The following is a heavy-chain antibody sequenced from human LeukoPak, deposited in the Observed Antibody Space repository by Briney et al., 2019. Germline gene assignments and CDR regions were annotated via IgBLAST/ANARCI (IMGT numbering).Heavy chain of an antibody. V-gene: IGHV4-39*01. J-gene: IGHJ6*02. Sequence: SETLSLTCTLSGGSITTESYYWAWIRQPPGKGLDWIGSVFHSGHTYYNPSLKSRVTISVDRSKTQFSLMLGSVTAADTAVYYCARSTVTTGMDVWGQGTTVTVSS. CDR2: VFHSGHT. CDR1: GGSITTESYY. D-gene: IGHD4-17*01. CDR3: ARSTVTTGMDV.